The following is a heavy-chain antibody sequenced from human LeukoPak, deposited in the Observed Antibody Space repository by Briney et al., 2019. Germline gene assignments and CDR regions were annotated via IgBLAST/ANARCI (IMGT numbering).Heavy chain of an antibody. J-gene: IGHJ1*01. CDR1: GYTFTGYY. CDR3: ARGDTIVVVTAILKH. Sequence: ASVKVSCKASGYTFTGYYMHWVRQAPGQGLEWMGIINPSSGRARYTQKFQGRVTMTSDTSTSTVYMELSSLRSEDTAVYYCARGDTIVVVTAILKHWGQGTLVTVSS. CDR2: INPSSGRA. D-gene: IGHD2-21*02. V-gene: IGHV1-46*01.